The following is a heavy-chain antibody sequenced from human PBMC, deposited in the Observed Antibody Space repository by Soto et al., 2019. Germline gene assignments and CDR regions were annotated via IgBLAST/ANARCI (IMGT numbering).Heavy chain of an antibody. V-gene: IGHV4-31*03. CDR2: IYYSGGT. CDR3: ARDDAMYYYDSSGYYGPFDI. J-gene: IGHJ3*02. D-gene: IGHD3-22*01. Sequence: SETLSLTCTVSGGSISSGGYYWSWIRQHPGKGLEWIGYIYYSGGTYYNPSLKSRVTISVDTSKNQFSLKLSSVTAADTAVYYCARDDAMYYYDSSGYYGPFDIWGQGTMVTVSS. CDR1: GGSISSGGYY.